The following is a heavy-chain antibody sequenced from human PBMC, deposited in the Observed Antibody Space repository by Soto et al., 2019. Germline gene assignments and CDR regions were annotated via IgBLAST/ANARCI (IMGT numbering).Heavy chain of an antibody. J-gene: IGHJ4*02. V-gene: IGHV4-34*01. CDR2: INHSGST. CDR1: GGSFSGYY. CDR3: ARDQYYYDSSGYYYGMV. D-gene: IGHD3-22*01. Sequence: QVQLQQWGAGLLKPSETLSLTCAVYGGSFSGYYWSWIRQPPGKGLEWRGEINHSGSTNYNPALKRRVTISVDTSKNQCSLKLSYVTAEDTAVYYCARDQYYYDSSGYYYGMVGGQGTLVTVSS.